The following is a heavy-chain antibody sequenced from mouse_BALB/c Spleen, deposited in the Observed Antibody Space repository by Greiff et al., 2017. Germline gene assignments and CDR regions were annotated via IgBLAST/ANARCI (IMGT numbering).Heavy chain of an antibody. J-gene: IGHJ4*01. D-gene: IGHD2-12*01. V-gene: IGHV5-6*01. Sequence: EVQGVESGGDLVKPGGSLKLSCAASGFTFSSYGMSWVRQTPDKRLEWVATISSGGSYTYYPDSVKGRFTISRDNAKNTLYLQMSSLKSEDTAMYYCARPLYDVPPDYYAMDYWGQGTSVTVSS. CDR3: ARPLYDVPPDYYAMDY. CDR1: GFTFSSYG. CDR2: ISSGGSYT.